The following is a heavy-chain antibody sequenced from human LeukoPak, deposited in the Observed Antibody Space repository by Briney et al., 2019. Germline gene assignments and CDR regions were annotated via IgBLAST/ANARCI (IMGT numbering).Heavy chain of an antibody. Sequence: GGSLRLSCVAAGFTFSDYSMNWVRQAPGRGLEWVGRIKSKTDGGTTDYAAPVKGRFTISRDDSKNTLYLQMNSLKTEDTAVYYCTTDPHYYYGSGSTFDYWGQGTLVTVSS. CDR2: IKSKTDGGTT. J-gene: IGHJ4*02. CDR1: GFTFSDYS. V-gene: IGHV3-15*01. D-gene: IGHD3-10*01. CDR3: TTDPHYYYGSGSTFDY.